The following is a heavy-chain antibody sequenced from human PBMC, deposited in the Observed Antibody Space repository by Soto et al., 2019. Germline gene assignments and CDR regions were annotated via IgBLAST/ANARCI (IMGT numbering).Heavy chain of an antibody. Sequence: PGGSLRLSCAASGFTFSSYAMSWVRQAPGKGLEWVSAISGSGGSTYYADSVKGRFTISRDNSKNTLYLQMNSLRAEDTAVYYCAKWLRVSRYYDFWSGPYYYYYGMDVWGQGTTVTVS. V-gene: IGHV3-23*01. CDR3: AKWLRVSRYYDFWSGPYYYYYGMDV. D-gene: IGHD3-3*01. J-gene: IGHJ6*02. CDR2: ISGSGGST. CDR1: GFTFSSYA.